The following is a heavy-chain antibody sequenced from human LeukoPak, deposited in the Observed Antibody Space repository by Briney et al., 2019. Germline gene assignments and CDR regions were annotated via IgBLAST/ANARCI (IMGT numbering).Heavy chain of an antibody. D-gene: IGHD3-16*01. CDR2: TRNKASNYTT. Sequence: GGSLRLSCAASGFTFSDHQMDWVRQAPGKGLEWVGRTRNKASNYTTQYAASVKGRFTISRDDSKNSLYLQMNSLKSEDTAVYYCARVGLGLLFNNSWGQGTLVTVSS. J-gene: IGHJ4*02. CDR1: GFTFSDHQ. CDR3: ARVGLGLLFNNS. V-gene: IGHV3-72*01.